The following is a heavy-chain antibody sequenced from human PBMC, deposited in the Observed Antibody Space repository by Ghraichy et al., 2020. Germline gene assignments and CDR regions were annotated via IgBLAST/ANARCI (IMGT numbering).Heavy chain of an antibody. CDR2: IHSGVAT. CDR3: ARGLEYNWNDLGY. V-gene: IGHV3-53*01. Sequence: GGSLRLSCAASGFTVSNNYMNWVRQAPGKGLEWVSTIHSGVATYYADSVKGRFTISRDNSKNTLYLHMNSLRVEDTAVYYCARGLEYNWNDLGYWGQGTLVTVSS. J-gene: IGHJ4*02. CDR1: GFTVSNNY. D-gene: IGHD1-20*01.